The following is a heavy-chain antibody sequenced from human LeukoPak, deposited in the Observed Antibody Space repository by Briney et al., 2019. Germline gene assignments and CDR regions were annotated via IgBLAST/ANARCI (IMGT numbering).Heavy chain of an antibody. J-gene: IGHJ5*02. CDR3: ASDLGVVVAAYNWFDP. CDR2: IIPILGIA. Sequence: SVKVSCKASGGTFSSYTISWVRQAPGQGLEWMGRIIPILGIANYAQKFQGRVTITADKSTSTAYMELSSLRSEDTAGYYCASDLGVVVAAYNWFDPCGQGTLVTVSS. CDR1: GGTFSSYT. D-gene: IGHD2-15*01. V-gene: IGHV1-69*02.